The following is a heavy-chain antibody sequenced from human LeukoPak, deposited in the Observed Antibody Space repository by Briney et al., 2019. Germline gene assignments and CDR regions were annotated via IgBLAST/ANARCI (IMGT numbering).Heavy chain of an antibody. CDR2: ICRHGNNK. J-gene: IGHJ4*02. CDR1: GFTFSNFC. CDR3: VKSIMFAGGRLGRMDH. D-gene: IGHD3-16*01. V-gene: IGHV3-33*06. Sequence: GTSLRLSCEASGFTFSNFCMHGVRQAPGKGLEWVADICRHGNNKYYAESVKGGFTISRENSKNTLYLQMSSLRAEDTAVYYSVKSIMFAGGRLGRMDHWGQGTLFTVTS.